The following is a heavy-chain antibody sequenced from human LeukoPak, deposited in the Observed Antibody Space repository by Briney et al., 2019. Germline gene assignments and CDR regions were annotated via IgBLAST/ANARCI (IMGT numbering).Heavy chain of an antibody. V-gene: IGHV4-4*07. D-gene: IGHD7-27*01. CDR3: ARLEPANWGSGPDY. CDR1: GGSISGYY. J-gene: IGHJ4*02. Sequence: SETLSLTCTVAGGSISGYYWSWIRQPAGGVLECIGRIYSTGTTTYNASLRSRVTISVDQSKSQFSLKLTSVSAAYTAVYYCARLEPANWGSGPDYWGQGTLVTVSS. CDR2: IYSTGTT.